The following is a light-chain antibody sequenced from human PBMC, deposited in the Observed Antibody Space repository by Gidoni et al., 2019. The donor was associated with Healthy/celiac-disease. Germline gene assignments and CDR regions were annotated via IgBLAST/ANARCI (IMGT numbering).Light chain of an antibody. CDR2: GAS. CDR3: QQYGSSHT. J-gene: IGKJ3*01. CDR1: QSVSSSY. V-gene: IGKV3-20*01. Sequence: EIELTQSPGTLSLSPGERATLSCRARQSVSSSYLAWYQQKPGQAPRLLIYGASSRATGIPDRFSGSGSGTDFTLTISRLEPEDFAVYYCQQYGSSHTFGPGTKVDIK.